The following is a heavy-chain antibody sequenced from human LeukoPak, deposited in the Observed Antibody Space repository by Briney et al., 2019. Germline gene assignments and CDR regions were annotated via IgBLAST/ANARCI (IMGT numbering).Heavy chain of an antibody. V-gene: IGHV1-69*01. Sequence: TLNLSSAPSRGTFCTYAISWGLRAASPQRESLRGIIPIFTTANYTQKFQCRVTITADESTSTAYMELSSVRSEDTAVYYCARGSTGTTFLGLFVAFDIWGQGTMVTVSS. D-gene: IGHD1-1*01. CDR2: IIPIFTTA. CDR1: RGTFCTYA. J-gene: IGHJ3*02. CDR3: ARGSTGTTFLGLFVAFDI.